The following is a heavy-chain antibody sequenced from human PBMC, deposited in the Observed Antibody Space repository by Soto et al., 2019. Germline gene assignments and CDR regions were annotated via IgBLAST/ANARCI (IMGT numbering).Heavy chain of an antibody. V-gene: IGHV3-23*01. Sequence: GGSLRLSCAASGFTFSSYAMSWVRRAPGKGLEWVSVISGSGGSTYYADSVKGRFTISRDNTKNTLYLQMNSLRAEDTAVYYCAKARGSSTTAPGSYWGPGTLVTVSS. CDR3: AKARGSSTTAPGSY. CDR1: GFTFSSYA. J-gene: IGHJ4*02. CDR2: ISGSGGST. D-gene: IGHD2-2*01.